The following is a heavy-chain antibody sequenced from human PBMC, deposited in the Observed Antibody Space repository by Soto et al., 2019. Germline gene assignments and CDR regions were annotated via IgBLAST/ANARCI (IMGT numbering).Heavy chain of an antibody. D-gene: IGHD3-16*01. CDR2: IIPIFGTA. CDR3: ASAWGPSCYYGMDV. V-gene: IGHV1-69*12. CDR1: GGTFSSYA. J-gene: IGHJ6*02. Sequence: QVQLVQSGAEVKKPGSSVKVSCKASGGTFSSYAISWVRQAPGQGLEWMGGIIPIFGTADYAQKCQCRVAITADASTSTAYMELSSLRSEDTAVYYCASAWGPSCYYGMDVWGQGTTVTVSS.